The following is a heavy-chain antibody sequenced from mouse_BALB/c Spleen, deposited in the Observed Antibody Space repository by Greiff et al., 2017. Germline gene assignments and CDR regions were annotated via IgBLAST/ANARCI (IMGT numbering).Heavy chain of an antibody. D-gene: IGHD2-14*01. CDR3: ARDHRYDDYYAMDY. J-gene: IGHJ4*01. CDR1: GFSLTGYG. Sequence: VQRVESGPGLVAPSQSLSITCTVSGFSLTGYGVNWVRQPPGKGLEWLGMIWGDGSTDYNSALKSRLSISKDNSKSQVFLKMNSLQTDDTARYYCARDHRYDDYYAMDYWGQGTSVTVSS. CDR2: IWGDGST. V-gene: IGHV2-6-7*01.